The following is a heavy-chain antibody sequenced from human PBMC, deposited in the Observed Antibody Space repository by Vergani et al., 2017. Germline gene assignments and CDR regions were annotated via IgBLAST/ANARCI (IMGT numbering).Heavy chain of an antibody. J-gene: IGHJ6*02. CDR3: ARQRCDYDRGGMDV. CDR2: IYHTGSA. CDR1: AYSISSTYY. Sequence: QVQLQESGPGLVKPSETLSLTCAVSAYSISSTYYWGWIRQPPGKGLEWIGNIYHTGSAYYNPSLKSRVTISVDTSKNQFSLKLSSVTAADTAVYYCARQRCDYDRGGMDVCGQGTTVTVSS. D-gene: IGHD5-12*01. V-gene: IGHV4-38-2*01.